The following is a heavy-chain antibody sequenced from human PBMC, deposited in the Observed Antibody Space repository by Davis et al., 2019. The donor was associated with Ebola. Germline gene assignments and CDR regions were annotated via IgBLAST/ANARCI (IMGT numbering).Heavy chain of an antibody. Sequence: ASVKVSCKASGYTFTSYGISWVRQAPGQGLEWMGWISAYNGNTNYAQKLQGRVTMTTDTSTSTAYMELRSLRSDDTAVYYCAREGWSGGSNYYDSSGYYSHFDYWGQGTLVTVSS. D-gene: IGHD3-22*01. V-gene: IGHV1-18*01. CDR3: AREGWSGGSNYYDSSGYYSHFDY. CDR1: GYTFTSYG. J-gene: IGHJ4*02. CDR2: ISAYNGNT.